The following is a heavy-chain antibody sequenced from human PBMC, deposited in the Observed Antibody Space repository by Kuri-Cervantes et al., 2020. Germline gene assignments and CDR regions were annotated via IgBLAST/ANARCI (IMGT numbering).Heavy chain of an antibody. D-gene: IGHD4-17*01. J-gene: IGHJ3*02. V-gene: IGHV3-NL1*01. CDR3: AKMRSGYGDYANAFDI. CDR2: IYSGGST. Sequence: GESLKISCAASGFTFSSYGMHWVRQAPGKGLEWVAVIYSGGSTYYADSVKGRFTISRDNSKNTLYLQMNSLRAEDTAVYYCAKMRSGYGDYANAFDIWGQGTMVTVSS. CDR1: GFTFSSYG.